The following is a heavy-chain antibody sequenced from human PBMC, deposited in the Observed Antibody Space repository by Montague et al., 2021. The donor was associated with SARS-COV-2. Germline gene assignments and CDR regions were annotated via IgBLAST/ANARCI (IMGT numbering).Heavy chain of an antibody. CDR2: IYHSGST. D-gene: IGHD3-10*01. Sequence: SETRSLTCAVSGGPITSYYWNWTRQPPGKGLEYIGYIYHSGSTTYNPSLKSRVSISVDASKNQFSLKPRFVTAADTAVYYCARGLENYGSGSHHFDPWGQGTLVTVSS. CDR1: GGPITSYY. CDR3: ARGLENYGSGSHHFDP. J-gene: IGHJ5*02. V-gene: IGHV4-59*01.